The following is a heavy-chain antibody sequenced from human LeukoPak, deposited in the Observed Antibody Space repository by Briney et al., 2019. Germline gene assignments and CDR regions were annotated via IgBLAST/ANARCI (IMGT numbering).Heavy chain of an antibody. D-gene: IGHD2-2*01. CDR2: IDPSDSYT. Sequence: GESLKISCKGSGYSFTSYWISWVRQMPGKGLEWMGRIDPSDSYTNYSPSFQGHVTISADKSISTAYLQWSSLKASDTAMYYCARHPRVVPAAMEDYYYGMDVWGKGTTVTVSS. CDR3: ARHPRVVPAAMEDYYYGMDV. CDR1: GYSFTSYW. V-gene: IGHV5-10-1*01. J-gene: IGHJ6*04.